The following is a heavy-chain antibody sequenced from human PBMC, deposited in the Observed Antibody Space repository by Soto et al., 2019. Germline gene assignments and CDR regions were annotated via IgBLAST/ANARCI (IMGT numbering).Heavy chain of an antibody. CDR3: ARSITFDWLFFDN. V-gene: IGHV4-4*03. D-gene: IGHD3-9*01. CDR1: GGSISRSNW. J-gene: IGHJ4*02. CDR2: IYHSGST. Sequence: PETLSLTCAVSGGSISRSNWWSWVRQPPGKGPEWIGEIYHSGSTNYHPSLKSRVTISVDKSKNQFSLKLTSLTAADTAVYYCARSITFDWLFFDNWGQGTLVTVSS.